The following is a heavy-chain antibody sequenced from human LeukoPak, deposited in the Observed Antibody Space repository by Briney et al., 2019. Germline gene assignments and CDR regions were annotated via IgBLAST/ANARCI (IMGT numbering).Heavy chain of an antibody. Sequence: GGSLRLSCAASGFTFSDYYMGWIRQAPGKGLEWLSYISGSDTTIFYADSVKGRFTISRDNAKNSLDLQMNSLRAEDTAVYYCGRDFGLIGTKRSFDIWGQGTLVTVSS. V-gene: IGHV3-11*01. J-gene: IGHJ3*02. CDR2: ISGSDTTI. CDR3: GRDFGLIGTKRSFDI. D-gene: IGHD1-7*01. CDR1: GFTFSDYY.